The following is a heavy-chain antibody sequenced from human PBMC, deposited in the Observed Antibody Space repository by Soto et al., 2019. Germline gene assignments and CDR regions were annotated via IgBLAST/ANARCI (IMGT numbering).Heavy chain of an antibody. V-gene: IGHV4-34*01. J-gene: IGHJ4*02. Sequence: SETLSLTCDVSGVSLSENHWSWIRQAPGKGLEWIGEINHSGSTNYNPSLKSRVTISVDTSKNQFSLKLSSVTAADTAVYYCARGLGRGDSYVVDYCAQGTPVPVSA. CDR3: ARGLGRGDSYVVDY. CDR2: INHSGST. D-gene: IGHD5-18*01. CDR1: GVSLSENH.